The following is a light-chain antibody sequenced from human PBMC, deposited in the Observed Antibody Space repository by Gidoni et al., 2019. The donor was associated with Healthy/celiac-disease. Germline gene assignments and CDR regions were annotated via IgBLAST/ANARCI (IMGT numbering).Light chain of an antibody. CDR2: AAS. J-gene: IGKJ5*01. CDR3: QKYNSAPIT. CDR1: QGISNY. Sequence: DIQLTQSPSSLSASVGDRVTITRRASQGISNYLAWYQQKPGKVPTLLIYAASTLQAGVPSRFCGSGSGTDFTLPISSLQPEDVATYYWQKYNSAPITFGQGTRLEIK. V-gene: IGKV1-27*01.